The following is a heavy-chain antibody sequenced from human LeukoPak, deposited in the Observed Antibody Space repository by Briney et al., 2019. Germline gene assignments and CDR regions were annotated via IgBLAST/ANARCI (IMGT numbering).Heavy chain of an antibody. CDR1: GYTFTSYG. J-gene: IGHJ3*02. Sequence: ASVKVSCKASGYTFTSYGISWVRQAPGQGLEWMGGIIPIFGTANYAQKFQGRVTITADESTSTAYMELSSLRSEDTAVYYCASHPVRGTYYYDSSGAKDAFDIWGQGTMVTVSS. CDR3: ASHPVRGTYYYDSSGAKDAFDI. D-gene: IGHD3-22*01. CDR2: IIPIFGTA. V-gene: IGHV1-69*13.